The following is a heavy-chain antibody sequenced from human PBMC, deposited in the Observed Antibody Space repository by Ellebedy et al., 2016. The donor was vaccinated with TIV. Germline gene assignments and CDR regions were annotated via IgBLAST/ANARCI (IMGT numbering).Heavy chain of an antibody. CDR2: IGTAGDT. CDR3: ARFSQQTYDY. CDR1: GFTLGSYD. J-gene: IGHJ4*02. D-gene: IGHD6-13*01. Sequence: GESLKISCAASGFTLGSYDMHWVRQATGKGLEWVSTIGTAGDTYYPGSVKGRFTISRENAKNSLYLQMNSLRAGDTAVYYCARFSQQTYDYWGQGTLVTVSS. V-gene: IGHV3-13*01.